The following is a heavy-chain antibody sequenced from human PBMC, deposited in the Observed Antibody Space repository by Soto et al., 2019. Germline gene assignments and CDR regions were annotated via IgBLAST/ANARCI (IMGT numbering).Heavy chain of an antibody. D-gene: IGHD2-15*01. J-gene: IGHJ3*01. Sequence: ASVKVSCKASGYTFTSYYMHWVRQAPGQGLEWMGIINPSGGSTSYAQRFQGRVTMTRDTSTSPVYMELSSLRSEDTAVYYCARGALIVVVVAVTALGFWVQGTLVTVSS. CDR1: GYTFTSYY. CDR3: ARGALIVVVVAVTALGF. V-gene: IGHV1-46*01. CDR2: INPSGGST.